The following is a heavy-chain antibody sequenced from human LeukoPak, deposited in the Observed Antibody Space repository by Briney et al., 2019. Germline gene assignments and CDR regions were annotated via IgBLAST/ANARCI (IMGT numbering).Heavy chain of an antibody. J-gene: IGHJ4*02. CDR1: GYSFTSYW. Sequence: GESLKISCKGSGYSFTSYWISWVRQMPGKGLEWMGRIDPSDSYTNYSPSFQGHVTISADKSISTAYLQRSSLKASDTAMYYCARILYGHYAVDYWGQGTLVTVSS. V-gene: IGHV5-10-1*01. CDR3: ARILYGHYAVDY. D-gene: IGHD4-17*01. CDR2: IDPSDSYT.